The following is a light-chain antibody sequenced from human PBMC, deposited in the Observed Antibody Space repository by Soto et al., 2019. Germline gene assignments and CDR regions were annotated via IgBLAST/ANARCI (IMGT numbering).Light chain of an antibody. V-gene: IGKV3-15*01. CDR2: GAS. Sequence: EIVMTQSPATLSVSPGERATLSCRASQSLKTVGQSFTAYLAWYQQKPGQPPRRLISGASIRATFVPARFSRSRSGTDFTLTISSLPSEDFAVYFFQQYALWPITFGGGTNVEI. CDR1: QSLKTVGQSFTAY. J-gene: IGKJ4*01. CDR3: QQYALWPIT.